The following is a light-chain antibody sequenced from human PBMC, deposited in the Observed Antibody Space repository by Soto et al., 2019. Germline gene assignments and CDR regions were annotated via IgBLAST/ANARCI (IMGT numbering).Light chain of an antibody. CDR1: ETVDTSS. J-gene: IGKJ4*01. V-gene: IGKV3-20*01. Sequence: EIALTQSPGTLSLSPGETATLSCRASETVDTSSLGWYQQKPGRAPSLLIYSASRRATGIPDRFDASGSATDITLTISRLEPEDFAVYYCHQYGSSPLTFGGGTKVEI. CDR2: SAS. CDR3: HQYGSSPLT.